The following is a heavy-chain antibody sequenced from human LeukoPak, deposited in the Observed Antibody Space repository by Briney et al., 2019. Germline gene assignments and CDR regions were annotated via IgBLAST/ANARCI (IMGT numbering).Heavy chain of an antibody. CDR2: IYYSGST. CDR1: GGSISSYY. J-gene: IGHJ6*03. Sequence: PSETLSLTCTVSGGSISSYYWSWIRQPPGKGLEWIGYIYYSGSTNYNPSLKSRVTISVDTPKNQFSLKLSSVTAADTAVYYCARDDYGGNSPYYYYMDVWGKGTTVTVSS. V-gene: IGHV4-59*01. D-gene: IGHD4-23*01. CDR3: ARDDYGGNSPYYYYMDV.